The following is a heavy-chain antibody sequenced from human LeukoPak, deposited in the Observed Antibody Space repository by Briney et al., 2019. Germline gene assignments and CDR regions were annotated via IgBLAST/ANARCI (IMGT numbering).Heavy chain of an antibody. Sequence: RPGGSLRLSCAASGFTFSNYGMHWVRQAPGKGLEGVAVILYDGSNKYYADSVKGRFTISRDNSKNTLYLQMNSLRAEDTAVYYCAKTRSSSGWTGTFDYWGQGTLVTVSS. D-gene: IGHD6-19*01. V-gene: IGHV3-33*06. CDR1: GFTFSNYG. J-gene: IGHJ4*02. CDR2: ILYDGSNK. CDR3: AKTRSSSGWTGTFDY.